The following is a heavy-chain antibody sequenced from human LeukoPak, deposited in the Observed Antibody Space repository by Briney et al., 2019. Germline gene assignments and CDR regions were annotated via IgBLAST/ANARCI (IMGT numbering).Heavy chain of an antibody. CDR2: IYYSGST. J-gene: IGHJ4*02. CDR3: ARSPYDSSGYYWFAPRPTEYYFDY. CDR1: GGSISSGGYY. D-gene: IGHD3-22*01. V-gene: IGHV4-31*03. Sequence: SETLSLTRTVSGGSISSGGYYWSWIRQHPGKGLEWIGYIYYSGSTYYNPSLKSRVTISVDTSKNQFSLKLSSVTAADTAVYYCARSPYDSSGYYWFAPRPTEYYFDYWGQGTLVTVSS.